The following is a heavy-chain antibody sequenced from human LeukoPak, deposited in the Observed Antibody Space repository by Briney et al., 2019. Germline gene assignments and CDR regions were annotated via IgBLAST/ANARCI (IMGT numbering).Heavy chain of an antibody. V-gene: IGHV4-34*01. CDR2: INHSGST. CDR3: ARRHDFFDFDY. J-gene: IGHJ4*02. CDR1: GGSFSGYY. Sequence: SSETLSLTCAVYGGSFSGYYWSWIRQPPGKGLEWIGEINHSGSTNYNPSLKSRVTISVDTSKNQFSLKLSSVTAADTAVYYCARRHDFFDFDYWGQGTLVTVSS. D-gene: IGHD2-21*02.